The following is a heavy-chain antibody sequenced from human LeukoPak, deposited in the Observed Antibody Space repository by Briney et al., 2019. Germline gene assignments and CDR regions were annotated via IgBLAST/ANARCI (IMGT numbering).Heavy chain of an antibody. J-gene: IGHJ4*02. CDR3: ARNYGDYCYDY. Sequence: ASVKVSCKASGGTFSSYAISWVRQAPGQGLEWMGGIIPIFGTANYAQKFQGRVTITADESTSTAYMQLNSLRSEDTAVYYCARNYGDYCYDYWGQGTLVTVSS. D-gene: IGHD4-17*01. CDR1: GGTFSSYA. CDR2: IIPIFGTA. V-gene: IGHV1-69*13.